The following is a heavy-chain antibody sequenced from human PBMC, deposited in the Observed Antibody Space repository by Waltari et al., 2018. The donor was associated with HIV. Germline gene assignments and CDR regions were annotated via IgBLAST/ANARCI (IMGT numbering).Heavy chain of an antibody. CDR1: GHTITGYY. CDR3: ARDWQQWLVRGGAFDI. J-gene: IGHJ3*02. CDR2: INPNSGGT. Sequence: QVQLVQSGAEVKKPGACVKVSCKTSGHTITGYYRHWVRKTTGHGLEWMGWINPNSGGTNYAQKFQGRVTMTRDTSISTAYMELSRLRSDDTAVYYCARDWQQWLVRGGAFDIWGQGTMVTVSS. V-gene: IGHV1-2*02. D-gene: IGHD6-19*01.